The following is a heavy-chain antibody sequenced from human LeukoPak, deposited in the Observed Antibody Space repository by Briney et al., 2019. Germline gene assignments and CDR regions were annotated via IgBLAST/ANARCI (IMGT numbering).Heavy chain of an antibody. J-gene: IGHJ4*02. Sequence: ASVKVSCKASGYTFTSYGISWVRQAPGQGLEWMGWISAYNGNTNYAQKFQGRVTMTTDSSTSTVYMDLRTLTSDDTAVYYCARDRGYSGYASCGYWGQGTLVTVSS. CDR3: ARDRGYSGYASCGY. CDR1: GYTFTSYG. D-gene: IGHD5-12*01. CDR2: ISAYNGNT. V-gene: IGHV1-18*01.